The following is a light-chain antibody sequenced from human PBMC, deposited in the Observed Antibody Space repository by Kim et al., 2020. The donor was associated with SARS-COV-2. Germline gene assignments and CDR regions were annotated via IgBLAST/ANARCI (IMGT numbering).Light chain of an antibody. Sequence: ASVGDRVTISCRASQGINTYLAWYQHKRGKPPKLLIFAASTVQSGVPRRFSGSGSGTDFTLTISSLQPEDVATYYCQKYNSAPWTFGQGTKVEIK. J-gene: IGKJ1*01. CDR3: QKYNSAPWT. CDR1: QGINTY. CDR2: AAS. V-gene: IGKV1-27*01.